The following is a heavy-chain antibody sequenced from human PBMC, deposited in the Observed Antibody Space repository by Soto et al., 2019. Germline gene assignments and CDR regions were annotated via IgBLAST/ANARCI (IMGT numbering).Heavy chain of an antibody. CDR1: GGSISSSSYY. CDR2: IYYSGST. D-gene: IGHD6-19*01. Sequence: QLQLQESGPGLVKPSETLSLTCTVSGGSISSSSYYWGWIRQPPGKGLEWIGSIYYSGSTYYNPSLKSRATISVDTSKNQFSLKLSSVTAADTAVYYCARPRVAVAGDFDYWGQGTLVTVSS. CDR3: ARPRVAVAGDFDY. J-gene: IGHJ4*02. V-gene: IGHV4-39*01.